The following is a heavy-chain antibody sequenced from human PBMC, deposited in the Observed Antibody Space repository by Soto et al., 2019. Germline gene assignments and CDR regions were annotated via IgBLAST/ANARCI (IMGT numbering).Heavy chain of an antibody. CDR2: MNPNSGNT. CDR1: GYTFTSYY. D-gene: IGHD2-15*01. CDR3: ARGAVVVVAATPVDY. V-gene: IGHV1-8*01. J-gene: IGHJ4*02. Sequence: XSVKVSFNASGYTFTSYYINWVRQATGQGLEWMGWMNPNSGNTGYAQKFQGRVTMTRNTSISTAYMELSSLRSEDTAVYYCARGAVVVVAATPVDYWGQGTLVTVSS.